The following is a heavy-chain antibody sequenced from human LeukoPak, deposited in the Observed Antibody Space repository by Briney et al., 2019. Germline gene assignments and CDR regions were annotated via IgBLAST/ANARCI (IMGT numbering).Heavy chain of an antibody. Sequence: ASVKVSCKASGYTFTGYYMHWVRQAPGQGLEWMGWINPNSGGTNYAQKFQGRVTMTRDTSISTAYMELSRLRPDDTAVYYCARDRYCSGGSCYFLQHWGQGTLVTVSS. CDR1: GYTFTGYY. D-gene: IGHD2-15*01. CDR2: INPNSGGT. CDR3: ARDRYCSGGSCYFLQH. V-gene: IGHV1-2*02. J-gene: IGHJ1*01.